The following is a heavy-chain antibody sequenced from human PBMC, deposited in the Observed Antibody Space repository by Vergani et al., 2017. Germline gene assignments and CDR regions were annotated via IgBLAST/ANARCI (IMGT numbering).Heavy chain of an antibody. CDR1: GGSINTGAYY. CDR2: VYTSGMT. CDR3: TRVMYRDEASTGYRLEGMDI. Sequence: QVQLQESGPRLVRPSQTLSLTCTVSGGSINTGAYYWSWIRQPAGKGLEWIGRVYTSGMTNYNPSLKSRVTILVDRSKSQLSLKLTSVTAGDTAVYFCTRVMYRDEASTGYRLEGMDIWGQGTTVTISS. D-gene: IGHD3-9*01. J-gene: IGHJ6*02. V-gene: IGHV4-61*02.